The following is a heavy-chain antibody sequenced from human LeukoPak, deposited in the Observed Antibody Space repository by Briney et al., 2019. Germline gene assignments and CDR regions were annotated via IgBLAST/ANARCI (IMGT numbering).Heavy chain of an antibody. CDR1: GDSVSSNSAA. J-gene: IGHJ2*01. CDR3: ARDPHYYDSSEGRDWYFDL. D-gene: IGHD3-22*01. V-gene: IGHV6-1*01. Sequence: QTLSLTCAISGDSVSSNSAAWNWIRQSPSRVLEWLGRKYYRSKWYNDYAVSMKSRITINPDTSKNQFSLQLNSVTPEDTAVYYCARDPHYYDSSEGRDWYFDLWGRGTLVTVSS. CDR2: KYYRSKWYN.